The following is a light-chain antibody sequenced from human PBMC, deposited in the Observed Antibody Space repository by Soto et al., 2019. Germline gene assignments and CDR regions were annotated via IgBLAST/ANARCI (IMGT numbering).Light chain of an antibody. Sequence: QSALTQPASVSGSLGQSITISCTGTSSDIGGYKYVSWYQQHPGKAPKLIIFEVSNRPSGVSDRFSGSNSGNTASLTISGLQDEDEADDYCTSYSRYSVLVFGGGTKLTVL. CDR3: TSYSRYSVLV. J-gene: IGLJ3*02. CDR1: SSDIGGYKY. CDR2: EVS. V-gene: IGLV2-14*01.